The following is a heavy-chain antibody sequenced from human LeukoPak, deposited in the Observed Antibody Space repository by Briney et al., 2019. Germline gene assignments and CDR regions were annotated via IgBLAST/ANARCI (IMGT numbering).Heavy chain of an antibody. D-gene: IGHD4-17*01. Sequence: GGSLRLSCAASGFTFSSYAMHWVRQAPGKGLEWVAVISYDGSNKYYADSVKGRFTISRDNSKNTLHLQMNSLRAEDTAVYYCSRGLNGDTDQWGQGTLVTVSS. J-gene: IGHJ5*02. CDR1: GFTFSSYA. CDR2: ISYDGSNK. CDR3: SRGLNGDTDQ. V-gene: IGHV3-30*04.